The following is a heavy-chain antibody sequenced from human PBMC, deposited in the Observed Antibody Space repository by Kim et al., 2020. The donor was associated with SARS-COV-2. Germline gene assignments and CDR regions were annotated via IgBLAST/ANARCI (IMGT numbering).Heavy chain of an antibody. CDR1: GFTFSSYS. CDR2: ISSSSSTI. J-gene: IGHJ4*02. V-gene: IGHV3-48*02. Sequence: GGSLRLSCAASGFTFSSYSMNWVRQAPGKGLEWVSYISSSSSTIYYADSVKGRFTISRDNAKNSLYLQMNSLRDEDTAVYYCARVLPLDSSGGKFDYWGQGTLVTVSS. D-gene: IGHD6-19*01. CDR3: ARVLPLDSSGGKFDY.